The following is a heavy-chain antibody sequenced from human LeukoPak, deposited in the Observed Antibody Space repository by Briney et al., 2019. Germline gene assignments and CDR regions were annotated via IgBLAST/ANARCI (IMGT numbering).Heavy chain of an antibody. D-gene: IGHD1-14*01. CDR2: INPNGGST. CDR3: VRGTGTSFGYFDY. J-gene: IGHJ4*02. CDR1: GYTLTGHY. V-gene: IGHV1-46*01. Sequence: ASVKVSCKASGYTLTGHYLHWVRQAPGGGLEWMGIINPNGGSTGYAQTFQGRVTLTRDTSTSTVYMELSSLRSEDTAVYYCVRGTGTSFGYFDYWGQGTLVTVSS.